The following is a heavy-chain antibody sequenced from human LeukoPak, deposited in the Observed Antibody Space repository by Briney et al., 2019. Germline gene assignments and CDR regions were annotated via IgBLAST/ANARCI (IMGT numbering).Heavy chain of an antibody. CDR3: ARSRRAGYNVFYFDS. CDR1: GGTFSSYG. V-gene: IGHV1-69*05. Sequence: SVEVSCKPSGGTFSSYGVSWVRQAPGQGLEWMGGIIPIFRATNYAQRFRGRVTITTDESTSTVYMELSSLRSEDTAVYFCARSRRAGYNVFYFDSWGQGTLVTVSS. CDR2: IIPIFRAT. D-gene: IGHD5-24*01. J-gene: IGHJ4*02.